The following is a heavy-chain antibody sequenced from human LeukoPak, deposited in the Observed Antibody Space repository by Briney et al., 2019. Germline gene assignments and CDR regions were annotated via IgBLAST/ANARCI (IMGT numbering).Heavy chain of an antibody. D-gene: IGHD3-3*01. J-gene: IGHJ4*02. V-gene: IGHV4-39*07. CDR1: GGSISSTSYY. Sequence: SETLSLTCTVSGGSISSTSYYWGWIRQPPGKGLEWIGSIYYSGSTYYSPSLKSRVTISVDTSKNQFSLKLSSVTAADTAVYYCAGGSYYDFWSGSLYWGQGTLVTVSS. CDR2: IYYSGST. CDR3: AGGSYYDFWSGSLY.